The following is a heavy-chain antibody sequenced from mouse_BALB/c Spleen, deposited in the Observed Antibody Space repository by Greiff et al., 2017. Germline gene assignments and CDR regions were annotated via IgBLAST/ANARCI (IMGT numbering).Heavy chain of an antibody. CDR1: GYAFTNYL. V-gene: IGHV1-54*01. CDR3: ARKAPDY. CDR2: INPGSGGT. Sequence: QVQLKESGAELVRPGTSVKVSCKASGYAFTNYLIEWVKQRPGQGLEWIGVINPGSGGTNYNEKFKGKATLTADKSSSTAYMQLSSLTSDDSAVYFCARKAPDYWGQGTTLTVSS. J-gene: IGHJ2*01.